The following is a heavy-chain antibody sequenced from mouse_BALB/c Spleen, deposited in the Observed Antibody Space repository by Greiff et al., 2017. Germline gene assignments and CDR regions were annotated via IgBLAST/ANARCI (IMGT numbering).Heavy chain of an antibody. J-gene: IGHJ3*01. V-gene: IGHV3-2*02. CDR3: ARSGYGYDVPFAY. CDR1: GYSITSDYA. D-gene: IGHD2-2*01. CDR2: ISYSGST. Sequence: EVKLQESGPGLVKPSQSLSLTCTVTGYSITSDYAWNWIRQFPGNKLEWMGYISYSGSTSYNPSLKSRISITRDTSKNQFFLQLNSVTTEDTATYYCARSGYGYDVPFAYWGQGTLVTVSA.